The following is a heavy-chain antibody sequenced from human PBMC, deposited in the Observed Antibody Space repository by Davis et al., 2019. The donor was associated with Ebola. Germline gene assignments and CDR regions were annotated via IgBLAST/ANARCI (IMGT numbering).Heavy chain of an antibody. V-gene: IGHV3-11*04. CDR1: GFTFSDYY. J-gene: IGHJ6*04. Sequence: GESLKISCAASGFTFSDYYMSWIRQAPGEGLEWVSYISSSGSTIYYADSVKGRFTISRDNAKNSLYLQMNSLRAEDTAVYYCAREDIVVVPAALYYYYYGMDVWGKGTTVTVSS. CDR2: ISSSGSTI. CDR3: AREDIVVVPAALYYYYYGMDV. D-gene: IGHD2-2*01.